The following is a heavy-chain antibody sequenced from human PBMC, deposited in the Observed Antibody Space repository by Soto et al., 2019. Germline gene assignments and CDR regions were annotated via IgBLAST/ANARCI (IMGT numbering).Heavy chain of an antibody. CDR3: VRTSLVVAAATREDY. Sequence: EVQLVESGGGLVQPGVSLRLSCAASGFTFSSYWMHWVRQAPGKGLVWVSRINSDGSSTSYAGSVKGRITISRDNAKNTLYLQMNSLRAEDTAVYYCVRTSLVVAAATREDYWGQGTLVTVSS. V-gene: IGHV3-74*01. D-gene: IGHD2-15*01. CDR2: INSDGSST. CDR1: GFTFSSYW. J-gene: IGHJ4*02.